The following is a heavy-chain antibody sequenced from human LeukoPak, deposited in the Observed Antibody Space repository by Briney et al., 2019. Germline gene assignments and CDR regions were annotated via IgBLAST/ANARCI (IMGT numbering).Heavy chain of an antibody. CDR1: GFTFSTYA. J-gene: IGHJ6*03. V-gene: IGHV3-23*01. Sequence: GGSLRLSSTPSGFTFSTYAMSWLRQAPGKGLEWGSGLSGSGGSTDYADSVKGRFTISRDNSKNTLYLQMSSLRVEDTAVYYCAKAAMYYDILTGYYVSNNYYMDVWGKGTTVTVSS. CDR2: LSGSGGST. CDR3: AKAAMYYDILTGYYVSNNYYMDV. D-gene: IGHD3-9*01.